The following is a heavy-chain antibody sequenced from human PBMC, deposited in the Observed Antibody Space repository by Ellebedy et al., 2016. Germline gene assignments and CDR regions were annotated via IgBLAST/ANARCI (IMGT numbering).Heavy chain of an antibody. CDR3: AREAAVAGLRYFDL. Sequence: ASVKVSCKASGGTFSSYAISWVRQAPGQGLEWMGGIIPIFGTANYAQKFQGRVTITADESTSTAYMELSSLRSEDTAVYYCAREAAVAGLRYFDLWGRGTLVTVSS. CDR2: IIPIFGTA. D-gene: IGHD6-19*01. J-gene: IGHJ2*01. CDR1: GGTFSSYA. V-gene: IGHV1-69*13.